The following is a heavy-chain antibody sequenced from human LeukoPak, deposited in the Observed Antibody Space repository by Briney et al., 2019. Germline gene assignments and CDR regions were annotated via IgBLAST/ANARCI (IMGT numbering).Heavy chain of an antibody. V-gene: IGHV4-38-2*02. D-gene: IGHD3-3*01. CDR3: ARCISYYDFWSGYYSGTYFDY. CDR1: GYSISSGYY. Sequence: SETLSLTCTVSGYSISSGYYWGWIRQPPGEGLEWIGSIYHSGSTYYNPSLKSRVTIAVDTSKNQFSLKLSSVTDADTAVYDCARCISYYDFWSGYYSGTYFDYWGQGTLVTVSS. CDR2: IYHSGST. J-gene: IGHJ4*02.